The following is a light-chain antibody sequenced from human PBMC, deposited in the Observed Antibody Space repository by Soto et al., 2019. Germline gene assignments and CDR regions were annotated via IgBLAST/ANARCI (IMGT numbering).Light chain of an antibody. V-gene: IGLV2-23*01. CDR1: SSDVGSHNL. J-gene: IGLJ1*01. CDR3: CSYAGSSTYI. Sequence: QSALTQPASVSGSPGQSITISCTGTSSDVGSHNLVSWYQQHPDRAAKLMIYEGSKRPSGVSNRFSVSKSGNTASLTISGLQAEDEADYFCCSYAGSSTYIFGSGTKVTVL. CDR2: EGS.